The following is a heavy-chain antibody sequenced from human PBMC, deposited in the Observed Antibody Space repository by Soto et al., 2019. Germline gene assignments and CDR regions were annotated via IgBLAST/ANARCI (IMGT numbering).Heavy chain of an antibody. CDR3: ARDEKYQLLLDPYYGMDV. CDR1: GFTFSSDS. J-gene: IGHJ6*02. D-gene: IGHD2-2*01. V-gene: IGHV3-21*01. Sequence: GSLRLSCAASGFTFSSDSMNWVRQAPGKGLEWVSSISSSSSYIYYADSVKGRFTISRDNAKNSLYLQMNSLRAEDTAVYYCARDEKYQLLLDPYYGMDVWGQGITVTVSS. CDR2: ISSSSSYI.